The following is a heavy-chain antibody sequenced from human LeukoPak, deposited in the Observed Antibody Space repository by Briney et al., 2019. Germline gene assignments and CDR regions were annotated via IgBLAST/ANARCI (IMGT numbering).Heavy chain of an antibody. CDR3: ARDPIYSDYDPLGY. Sequence: GASVKVSCKASGYTFTSYGISWVRQAPGQGLEWMGWISAYNGNTNYAQKLQGRVTMTTDTSTSTAYMELRSLRSDDTAVYYCARDPIYSDYDPLGYWGQGTLVTVSS. V-gene: IGHV1-18*01. CDR2: ISAYNGNT. D-gene: IGHD4-11*01. CDR1: GYTFTSYG. J-gene: IGHJ4*02.